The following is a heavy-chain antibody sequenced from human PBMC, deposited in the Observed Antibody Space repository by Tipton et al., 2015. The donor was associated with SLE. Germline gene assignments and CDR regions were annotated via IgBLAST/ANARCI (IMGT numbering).Heavy chain of an antibody. CDR3: VEMSLYGMDV. V-gene: IGHV3-49*04. Sequence: LRLSCKGSGFTFGDFAMTWVRQAPGKGLEWVGVIRSETYGGTTEYAASVKGRFTFSRDDSKNIAYLQMNSLKTEDTAVYYCVEMSLYGMDVWGQGTTVTVSS. CDR2: IRSETYGGTT. D-gene: IGHD5-24*01. CDR1: GFTFGDFA. J-gene: IGHJ6*02.